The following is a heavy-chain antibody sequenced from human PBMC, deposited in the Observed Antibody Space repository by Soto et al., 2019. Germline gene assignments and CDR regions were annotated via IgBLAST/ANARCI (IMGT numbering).Heavy chain of an antibody. CDR1: GFTFGDYA. J-gene: IGHJ4*02. Sequence: QPGGSLRLSCTASGFTFGDYAMSWFRHAPGKGLEWVGFIRSKAYGGTTEYAASVKGRFTISRDDSKSIAYLQMNSLKTEDTAVYYCTTLGIAAPYSWGQGTLVTVSS. CDR2: IRSKAYGGTT. CDR3: TTLGIAAPYS. V-gene: IGHV3-49*03. D-gene: IGHD6-13*01.